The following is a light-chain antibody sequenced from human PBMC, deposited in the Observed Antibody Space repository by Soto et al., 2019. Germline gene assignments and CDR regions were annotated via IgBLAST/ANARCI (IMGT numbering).Light chain of an antibody. Sequence: QSALTQPASVSGSPGQSITISCTGTSSDVGGYNYVSWYQQHPGKAPKLMIYGVTNRPSGVSNRFSGSKSGNTASLTISGLQAEDEADYYCSSYTTSITQSVVFGGGTKLTVL. CDR2: GVT. CDR3: SSYTTSITQSVV. CDR1: SSDVGGYNY. J-gene: IGLJ2*01. V-gene: IGLV2-14*01.